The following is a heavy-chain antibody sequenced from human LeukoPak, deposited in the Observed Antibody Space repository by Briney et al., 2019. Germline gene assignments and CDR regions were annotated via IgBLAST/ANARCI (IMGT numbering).Heavy chain of an antibody. CDR1: GFTFSRYS. J-gene: IGHJ4*02. Sequence: GGSLRLSCAASGFTFSRYSMNWVRQAPGKVLEWVSSINIQSSYIYYADSVKGRFTISRDNAKSSLYLQMNSLRAEDTAVYYCARGSYVQQRQDLFDYWGQGTLVTVSS. V-gene: IGHV3-21*01. CDR3: ARGSYVQQRQDLFDY. CDR2: INIQSSYI. D-gene: IGHD6-13*01.